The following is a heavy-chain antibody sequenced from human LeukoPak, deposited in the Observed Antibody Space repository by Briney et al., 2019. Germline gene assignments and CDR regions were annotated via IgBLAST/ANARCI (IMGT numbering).Heavy chain of an antibody. D-gene: IGHD3-3*02. Sequence: GGSLRLSYAASGFTFSSYAMSWVRQAPGKGLEWVSAISGSGGSTYYADSVKGRFTISRDNSKNTLYLQVNSLRAEDTAVYYCAKDGPVSMVAPIDYWGQGTLVTVSS. V-gene: IGHV3-23*01. CDR2: ISGSGGST. J-gene: IGHJ4*02. CDR3: AKDGPVSMVAPIDY. CDR1: GFTFSSYA.